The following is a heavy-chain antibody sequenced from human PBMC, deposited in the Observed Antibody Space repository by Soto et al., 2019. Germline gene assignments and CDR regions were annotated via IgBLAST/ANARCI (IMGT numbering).Heavy chain of an antibody. CDR3: ARDGFCTSTTCRVGNWFDP. CDR1: NASLSSFY. CDR2: IHTRGII. Sequence: SETLTLTCTVSNASLSSFYWSWVRQPAGKGLERIVRIHTRGIINYNPSLERRATISVDTSKNQFSLKLPSVTAADTAMYYCARDGFCTSTTCRVGNWFDPWGQGTLVTVSS. D-gene: IGHD2-2*01. V-gene: IGHV4-4*07. J-gene: IGHJ5*02.